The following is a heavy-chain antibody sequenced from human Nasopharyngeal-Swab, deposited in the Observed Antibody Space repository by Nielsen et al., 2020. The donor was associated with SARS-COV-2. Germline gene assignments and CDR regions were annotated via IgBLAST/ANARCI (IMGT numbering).Heavy chain of an antibody. V-gene: IGHV3-30*18. CDR3: AKQIVVPAAPYFDY. Sequence: GGSLRLSCAASGFTFSSYGMHWVRQAPGKGLEWVAVISYDGSNKYYADSVKGRFTISRDNSKNTLYLQMNSLRAEDTAVYHCAKQIVVPAAPYFDYWGQGTLVTVSS. J-gene: IGHJ4*02. D-gene: IGHD2-2*01. CDR1: GFTFSSYG. CDR2: ISYDGSNK.